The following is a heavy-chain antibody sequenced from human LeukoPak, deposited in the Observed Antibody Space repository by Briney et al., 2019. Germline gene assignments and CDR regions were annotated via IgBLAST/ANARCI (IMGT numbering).Heavy chain of an antibody. V-gene: IGHV1-46*01. D-gene: IGHD1-26*01. CDR1: GYTFTSYY. CDR2: INLSGGRT. CDR3: ARGAVVVGATHYYYGMDV. J-gene: IGHJ6*02. Sequence: ASVKVSCKASGYTFTSYYMHWLRQAPGQGLEWVGIINLSGGRTSYAQKFQGRVTMTRDTSTSTVYMELSSLRSEDTAVYYCARGAVVVGATHYYYGMDVWGQGTTVTVSS.